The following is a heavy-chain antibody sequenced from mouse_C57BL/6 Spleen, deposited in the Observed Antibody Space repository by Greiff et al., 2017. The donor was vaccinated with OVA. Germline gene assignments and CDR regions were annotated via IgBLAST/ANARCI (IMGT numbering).Heavy chain of an antibody. CDR2: INPYNGGT. J-gene: IGHJ2*01. CDR3: ARDHYGSSYGFDD. CDR1: GYTFTDYY. V-gene: IGHV1-19*01. D-gene: IGHD1-1*01. Sequence: EVQLQQSGPVLVKPGASVKMSCKASGYTFTDYYMNWVKQSHGKSLEWIGVINPYNGGTSSNQKFKGKATLTVDKSSSTAYMELNSLTSEDSAVYYCARDHYGSSYGFDDWGQGTTLTVSS.